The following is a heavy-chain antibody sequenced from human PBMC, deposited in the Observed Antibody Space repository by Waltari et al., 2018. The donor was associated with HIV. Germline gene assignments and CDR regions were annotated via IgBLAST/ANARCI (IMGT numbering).Heavy chain of an antibody. CDR2: ISSGTSYI. Sequence: EVQLLESGGGLVKHGGSLRLSCTASGLTFSTAPMNWVRQAPGKGLEWVSSISSGTSYIYYADSVTGRFTVSRDNAKNSLFLQMNSLRADDTAVYYCARQQLGSGALDLWGQGTLVTVSS. D-gene: IGHD3-10*02. V-gene: IGHV3-21*02. J-gene: IGHJ4*02. CDR1: GLTFSTAP. CDR3: ARQQLGSGALDL.